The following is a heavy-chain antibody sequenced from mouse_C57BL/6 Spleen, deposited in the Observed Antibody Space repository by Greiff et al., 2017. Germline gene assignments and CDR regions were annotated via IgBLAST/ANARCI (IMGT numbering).Heavy chain of an antibody. J-gene: IGHJ2*01. V-gene: IGHV5-4*01. CDR1: GFTFSSYA. Sequence: EVKLMESGGGLVKPGGSLKLSCAASGFTFSSYAMSWVRQTPEKRLEWVATISDGGSYTYSPDNVKGRFTISRDNAKNNLYLQMSHLKSEDTAMYYCARDDDSYYFDYWGQGTTLTVSS. CDR3: ARDDDSYYFDY. CDR2: ISDGGSYT. D-gene: IGHD1-1*01.